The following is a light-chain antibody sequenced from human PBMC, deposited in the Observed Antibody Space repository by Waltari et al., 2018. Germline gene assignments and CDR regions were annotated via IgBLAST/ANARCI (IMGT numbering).Light chain of an antibody. CDR3: MLYMGSGTYVV. V-gene: IGLV8-61*01. Sequence: QTVVTQEPSFSVSPGGTVTLTCGLSSGSVSTDYYPSWYQPTPGQAPRTLIYSTNIRSSGVPDRFSGSILGNKAALTITGAQADDESDYYCMLYMGSGTYVVFGGGTKLTVL. CDR2: STN. J-gene: IGLJ2*01. CDR1: SGSVSTDYY.